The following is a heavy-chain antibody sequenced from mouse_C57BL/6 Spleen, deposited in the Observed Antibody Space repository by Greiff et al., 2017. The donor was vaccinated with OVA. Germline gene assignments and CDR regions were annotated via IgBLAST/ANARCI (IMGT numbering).Heavy chain of an antibody. CDR3: ARRGTGTGAMDY. V-gene: IGHV1-82*01. Sequence: QVQLQQSGPELVKPGASVKISCKASGYAFSSSWMNWVKQRPGKGLEWIGRIYPGDGDTNYNGKVKGKGTLTADKSSSTAYMQLSSLTSEDSAVYFCARRGTGTGAMDYWGQGTSVTVSS. D-gene: IGHD4-1*01. CDR2: IYPGDGDT. J-gene: IGHJ4*01. CDR1: GYAFSSSW.